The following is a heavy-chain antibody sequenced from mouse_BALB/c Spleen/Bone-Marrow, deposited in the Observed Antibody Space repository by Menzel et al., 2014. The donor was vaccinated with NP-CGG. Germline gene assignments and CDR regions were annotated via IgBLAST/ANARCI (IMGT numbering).Heavy chain of an antibody. D-gene: IGHD1-1*01. CDR1: DYSFTDYY. Sequence: LVKTGASVKISCKASDYSFTDYYMHWVKQTHGKSLEWIGYISCYNGATSYNQKFKGKATFTVDTSSSTAYMQFSSLAYEDSAVYYCARSEGIYYYGSNYALDYWGQGTSVTVSS. CDR2: ISCYNGAT. V-gene: IGHV1S34*01. J-gene: IGHJ4*01. CDR3: ARSEGIYYYGSNYALDY.